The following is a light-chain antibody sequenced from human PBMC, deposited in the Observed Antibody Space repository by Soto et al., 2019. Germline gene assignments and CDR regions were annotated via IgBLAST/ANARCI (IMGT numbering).Light chain of an antibody. CDR3: CSYAGSSTYVV. CDR2: EVS. CDR1: SSDVGSYNL. V-gene: IGLV2-23*02. Sequence: QSVLTQPASVSGSPGQSITISCTGTSSDVGSYNLVSWYQQHPGKAPKLMIYEVSKRPSGVSNRFSGSKSGNTASLTISGLQAEDEADYYCCSYAGSSTYVVFGGGTKLPS. J-gene: IGLJ2*01.